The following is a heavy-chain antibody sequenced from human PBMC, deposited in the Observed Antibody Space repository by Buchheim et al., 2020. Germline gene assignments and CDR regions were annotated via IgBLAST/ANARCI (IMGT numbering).Heavy chain of an antibody. V-gene: IGHV4-39*01. CDR2: IYYSGST. J-gene: IGHJ4*02. D-gene: IGHD6-19*01. Sequence: QLQLQESGPGLVKPSETLSLTCTVSGGSISSSSYYWGWIRQPPGKGLEWIGSIYYSGSTYYNPSLKSRVTISVDTSKNQFSLKLSSVTAADTAVYYCARRPIYSSGWPYYFDYWGQGTL. CDR1: GGSISSSSYY. CDR3: ARRPIYSSGWPYYFDY.